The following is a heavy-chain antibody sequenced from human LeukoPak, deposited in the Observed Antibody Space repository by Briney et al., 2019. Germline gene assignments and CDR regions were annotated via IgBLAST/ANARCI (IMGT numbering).Heavy chain of an antibody. J-gene: IGHJ3*02. CDR2: IKSSGST. CDR1: GVSISSYY. CDR3: AREGSYSSSWYAFDI. Sequence: SETLSLTCTVSGVSISSYYWSWIRQPAGKGLEWIGRIKSSGSTNYNPSLKSRVTISVDTSKNQFSLKLSSVTAADTAVYYCAREGSYSSSWYAFDIWGQGTMVTVSS. V-gene: IGHV4-4*07. D-gene: IGHD6-13*01.